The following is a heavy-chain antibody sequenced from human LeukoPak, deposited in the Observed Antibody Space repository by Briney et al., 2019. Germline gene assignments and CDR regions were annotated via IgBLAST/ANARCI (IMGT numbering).Heavy chain of an antibody. CDR1: GFIFDDYG. Sequence: GGSLRLSCAASGFIFDDYGMSWVRQAPGKGLEWVSGISWNSGSIGYADSVKGRFTISRDNAKNSLYLQMNSLRAEDTALYYCAKDNDGSEEYYFDYWGQGTLVTVSS. D-gene: IGHD3-10*01. V-gene: IGHV3-9*01. J-gene: IGHJ4*02. CDR3: AKDNDGSEEYYFDY. CDR2: ISWNSGSI.